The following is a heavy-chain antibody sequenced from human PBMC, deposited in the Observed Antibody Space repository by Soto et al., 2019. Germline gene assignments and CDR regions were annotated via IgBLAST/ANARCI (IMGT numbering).Heavy chain of an antibody. V-gene: IGHV3-23*01. CDR3: AKDLSKQWLVPYYFDY. J-gene: IGHJ4*02. D-gene: IGHD6-19*01. Sequence: GGSLRLSCAASGFTFSSYAMSWVRQAPGKGLEWVSAISGSGGSTYYADSVKGRFTFSRDNSKNTLYLQMNSLRAEDTPVYYCAKDLSKQWLVPYYFDYWGQGTLVTVSS. CDR1: GFTFSSYA. CDR2: ISGSGGST.